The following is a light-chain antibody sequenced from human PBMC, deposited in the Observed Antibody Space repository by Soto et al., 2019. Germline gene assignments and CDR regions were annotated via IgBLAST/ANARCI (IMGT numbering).Light chain of an antibody. CDR1: SSDVGGYNY. V-gene: IGLV2-8*01. CDR3: SSYAGSNNPVI. J-gene: IGLJ2*01. Sequence: QSALTQPPSASGSPGQSVTISCTGTSSDVGGYNYVSWYQQHPGKAPKFMIYEVSKRPSGVPDRFSGSKSGNTASLPVSGLQADDEADYYCSSYAGSNNPVIFGGGTKLTVL. CDR2: EVS.